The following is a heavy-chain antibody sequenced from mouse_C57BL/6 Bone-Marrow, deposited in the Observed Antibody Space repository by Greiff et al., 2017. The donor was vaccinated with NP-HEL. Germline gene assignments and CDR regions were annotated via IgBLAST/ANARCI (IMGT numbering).Heavy chain of an antibody. CDR2: INPSSGYT. CDR3: ARGTTVPDY. D-gene: IGHD1-1*01. J-gene: IGHJ2*01. V-gene: IGHV1-4*01. CDR1: GYTFTSYT. Sequence: QVQLKESGAELARPGASVKMSCKASGYTFTSYTMHWVKQRPGQGLEWIGYINPSSGYTKYNQKFKDKATLTADKSSSTAYMQLSSLTSEDSAVYYCARGTTVPDYWGQGTTLTVSS.